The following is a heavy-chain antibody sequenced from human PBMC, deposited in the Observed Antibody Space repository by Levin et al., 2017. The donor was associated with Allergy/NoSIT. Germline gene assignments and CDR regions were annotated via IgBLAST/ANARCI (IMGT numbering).Heavy chain of an antibody. J-gene: IGHJ5*02. CDR2: IYPGDSDT. D-gene: IGHD6-13*01. Sequence: GGSLRLSCKGSGYSFTSYWIGWVRQMPGKGLEWMGIIYPGDSDTRYSPSFQGQVTISADKSISTAYLQWSSLKASDTAMYYCARGGFAAAAVPGFDPWGQGTLVTVSS. CDR1: GYSFTSYW. CDR3: ARGGFAAAAVPGFDP. V-gene: IGHV5-51*01.